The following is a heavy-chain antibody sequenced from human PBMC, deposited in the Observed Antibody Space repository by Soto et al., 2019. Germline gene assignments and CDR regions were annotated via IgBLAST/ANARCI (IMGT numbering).Heavy chain of an antibody. CDR1: GYTFTSYG. V-gene: IGHV1-18*04. J-gene: IGHJ5*02. Sequence: ASVKVSCKASGYTFTSYGICWVRQAPGQGLEWMGWISAYNGNTNYAQKLQGRVTMTTDTSTSTAYMELGSLRSDDTAVYYCARGLDLIGYCSGGSCSRLVWFDPWGQGTLVTVSS. D-gene: IGHD2-15*01. CDR2: ISAYNGNT. CDR3: ARGLDLIGYCSGGSCSRLVWFDP.